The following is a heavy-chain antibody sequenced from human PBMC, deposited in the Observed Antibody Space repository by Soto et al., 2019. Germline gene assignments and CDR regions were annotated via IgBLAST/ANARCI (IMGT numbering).Heavy chain of an antibody. Sequence: QVQLVQSGAEVKKPGSSVKVSCKTSGGTFGSYASSWVRQAPGQGLEWMGGIIPIFSTPNYAQKFQGRVKITANESTSTADMELSSLRSEDTAVYYCARPIQYYFDSSAQSAWFDPWGQGTLVTVSS. CDR1: GGTFGSYA. V-gene: IGHV1-69*12. D-gene: IGHD3-22*01. CDR3: ARPIQYYFDSSAQSAWFDP. CDR2: IIPIFSTP. J-gene: IGHJ5*02.